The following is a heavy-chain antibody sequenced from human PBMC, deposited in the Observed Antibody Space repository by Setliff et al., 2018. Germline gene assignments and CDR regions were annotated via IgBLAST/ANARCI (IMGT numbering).Heavy chain of an antibody. CDR1: GGTFSHYY. J-gene: IGHJ4*02. D-gene: IGHD4-17*01. CDR3: ARSVTTSPFDY. Sequence: SETLSLTCAAYGGTFSHYYWTWIRQSPGKGLEWIGEINHSGSTNYNPSLKSRVTISIDTSKDQFSLKLSSVTAADTAVYYCARSVTTSPFDYWGQGTLVTVSS. CDR2: INHSGST. V-gene: IGHV4-34*01.